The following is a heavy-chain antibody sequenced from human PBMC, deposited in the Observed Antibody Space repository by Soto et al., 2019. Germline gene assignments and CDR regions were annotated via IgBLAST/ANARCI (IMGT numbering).Heavy chain of an antibody. Sequence: SVKVSCKASGGTFSSYAISWVRQAPGQGLEWMGGIIPIFGTANYAQKFQGRVTITADESTSTAYMELSSRRSEDTAVYYCARQGNPAPFDYWGQGTLLTVSS. CDR1: GGTFSSYA. J-gene: IGHJ4*02. CDR2: IIPIFGTA. V-gene: IGHV1-69*13. CDR3: ARQGNPAPFDY. D-gene: IGHD1-1*01.